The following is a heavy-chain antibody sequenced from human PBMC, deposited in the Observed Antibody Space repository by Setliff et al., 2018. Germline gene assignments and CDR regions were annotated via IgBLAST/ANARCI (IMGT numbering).Heavy chain of an antibody. Sequence: LSLTCTVSGGSISSGGYYWSWIRQPPGKGLEWVSYISSSGSTIFYADSVKGRFTISRDNAKNSLYLQMNSLRAEDTAVYYCASVVVVAATSTARNYWGQGTLVTVSS. D-gene: IGHD2-15*01. V-gene: IGHV3-11*04. CDR2: ISSSGSTI. CDR1: GGSISSGGYY. J-gene: IGHJ4*02. CDR3: ASVVVVAATSTARNY.